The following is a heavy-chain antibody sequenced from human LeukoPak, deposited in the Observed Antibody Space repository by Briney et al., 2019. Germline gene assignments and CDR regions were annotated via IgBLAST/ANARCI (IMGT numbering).Heavy chain of an antibody. V-gene: IGHV3-30*02. J-gene: IGHJ3*02. CDR3: ARGGSYLSAFDI. CDR1: GFIFTNYG. Sequence: GGSLRLSCAASGFIFTNYGMHWVRQAPGKGLQWVAFIRYDGRNKYYADSVKGRFTISRDNSKNTLYLQMNSLRAEDTAVYYCARGGSYLSAFDIWGQGTMVTVSS. CDR2: IRYDGRNK. D-gene: IGHD1-26*01.